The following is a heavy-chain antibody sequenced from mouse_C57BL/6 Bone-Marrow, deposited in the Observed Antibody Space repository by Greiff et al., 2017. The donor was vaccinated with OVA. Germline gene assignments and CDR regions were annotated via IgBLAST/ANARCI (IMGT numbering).Heavy chain of an antibody. V-gene: IGHV3-6*01. CDR1: GYSITSGYY. Sequence: EVQLQQSGPGLVKPSQSLSLTCSVTGYSITSGYYWNWIRQFPGNKLEWMGYISYDGSNNYNPSLKNRISITRDTSKNQFFLKLNSVTTEDTATYYCARSRISYDGYSPDYFDYWGQGTTLTVSS. D-gene: IGHD2-3*01. J-gene: IGHJ2*01. CDR3: ARSRISYDGYSPDYFDY. CDR2: ISYDGSN.